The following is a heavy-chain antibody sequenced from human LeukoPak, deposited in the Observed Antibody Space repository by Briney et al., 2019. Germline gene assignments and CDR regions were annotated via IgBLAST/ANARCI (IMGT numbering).Heavy chain of an antibody. Sequence: SETLSLTCAVYGGSSSGYYWSWIRQPPGKGLEWIGEINHSGSTNYNPSLKSRVTISVDTSKNQFSLKLSSVTAADTAVYYCARGSFRSIVVVTAFYYFDYWGQGTLVTVSS. CDR1: GGSSSGYY. D-gene: IGHD2-21*02. V-gene: IGHV4-34*01. CDR3: ARGSFRSIVVVTAFYYFDY. CDR2: INHSGST. J-gene: IGHJ4*02.